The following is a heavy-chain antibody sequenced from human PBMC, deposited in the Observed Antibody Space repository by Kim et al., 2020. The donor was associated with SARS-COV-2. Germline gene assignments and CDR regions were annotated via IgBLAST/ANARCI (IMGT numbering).Heavy chain of an antibody. CDR3: AEHYYDNNWFDP. Sequence: SETLSLTCTVSGGSISSSSYYWGWIRQPPGKGLEWIGSIYYSGSTYYNPSLKSRVTISVDTSKNQFSLKLSSVTAADTAVYYCAEHYYDNNWFDPWGQGTLVTVSS. CDR1: GGSISSSSYY. V-gene: IGHV4-39*07. CDR2: IYYSGST. D-gene: IGHD3-22*01. J-gene: IGHJ5*02.